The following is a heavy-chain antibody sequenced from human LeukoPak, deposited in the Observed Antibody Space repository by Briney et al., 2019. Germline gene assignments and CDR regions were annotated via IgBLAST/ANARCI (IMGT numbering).Heavy chain of an antibody. V-gene: IGHV1-24*01. Sequence: GASVKVSCKVSGSTLTEMSMRWVRQAPGEGLEWMGGFDPEDGEAIYAQKFQGRVTMTEDTSTDTAYMELSSLTSEDTAVYCCATDQMVRVIEFDYWGRGTLVTVSS. D-gene: IGHD3-10*01. J-gene: IGHJ4*02. CDR3: ATDQMVRVIEFDY. CDR1: GSTLTEMS. CDR2: FDPEDGEA.